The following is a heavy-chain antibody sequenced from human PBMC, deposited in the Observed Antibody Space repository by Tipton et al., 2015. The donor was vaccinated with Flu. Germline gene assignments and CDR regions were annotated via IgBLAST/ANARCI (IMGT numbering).Heavy chain of an antibody. CDR3: ARAESGSYSFDY. J-gene: IGHJ4*02. V-gene: IGHV4-31*03. CDR2: IYYSGST. Sequence: TLSLTCTVSGGSISSGGYYWSWIRQHPGKGLEWIGYIYYSGSTYYNPSLKSRVTMSVDTSKNQFSLKLSSVTAADTAVYYCARAESGSYSFDYWGQGTLVTVSS. CDR1: GGSISSGGYY. D-gene: IGHD1-26*01.